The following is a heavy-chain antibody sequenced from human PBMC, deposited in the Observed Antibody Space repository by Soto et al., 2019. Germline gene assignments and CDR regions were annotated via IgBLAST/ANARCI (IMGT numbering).Heavy chain of an antibody. CDR1: GGSISSYY. Sequence: PSETLSLTCTVSGGSISSYYWSWIRQPPGKGLEWIGYIYYSGSTNYNPSLKSRVTISVDTSKNQFSLKLSSVTAADTAVYYCARQFNLGRGYDFWSGYYPSLYFDYWGQGTLVTVSS. CDR2: IYYSGST. V-gene: IGHV4-59*01. D-gene: IGHD3-3*01. CDR3: ARQFNLGRGYDFWSGYYPSLYFDY. J-gene: IGHJ4*02.